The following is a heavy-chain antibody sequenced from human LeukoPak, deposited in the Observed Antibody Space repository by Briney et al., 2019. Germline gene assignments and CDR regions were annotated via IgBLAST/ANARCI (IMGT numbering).Heavy chain of an antibody. V-gene: IGHV3-66*02. J-gene: IGHJ4*02. CDR3: AGGGEAARSLAY. Sequence: GGSLSLSCAASGVTRNYMTWVRQAPGKGLEWVSVIYNGGTTYYADSVKGRFTISRDNSKSTLFVYLQMNSLRTDDTALYYCAGGGEAARSLAYWGQGALVTVSS. D-gene: IGHD6-6*01. CDR1: GVTRNY. CDR2: IYNGGTT.